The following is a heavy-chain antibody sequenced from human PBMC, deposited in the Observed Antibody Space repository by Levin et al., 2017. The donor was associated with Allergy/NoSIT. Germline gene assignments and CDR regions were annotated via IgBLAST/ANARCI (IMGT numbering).Heavy chain of an antibody. V-gene: IGHV3-30-3*01. CDR1: GFTFSSYA. CDR2: ISYDGSNK. J-gene: IGHJ4*02. CDR3: ARERDIVATHDIDY. Sequence: GGSLRLSCAASGFTFSSYAMHWVRQAPGKGLEWVAAISYDGSNKYYADSVKGRFTISRDNSKNTLYLQMNSLRAEDTAVYYCARERDIVATHDIDYWGQGTLVTVSS. D-gene: IGHD5-12*01.